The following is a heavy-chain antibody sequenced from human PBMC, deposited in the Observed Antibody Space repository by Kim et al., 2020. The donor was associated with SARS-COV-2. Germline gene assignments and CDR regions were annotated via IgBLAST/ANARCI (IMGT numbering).Heavy chain of an antibody. Sequence: PNSGNTGDAQKFQGRVTMTRNTSISTAYMELSSLRSEDTAVYYCASETDYWGQGTLVTVSS. CDR2: PNSGNT. J-gene: IGHJ4*02. CDR3: ASETDY. V-gene: IGHV1-8*01.